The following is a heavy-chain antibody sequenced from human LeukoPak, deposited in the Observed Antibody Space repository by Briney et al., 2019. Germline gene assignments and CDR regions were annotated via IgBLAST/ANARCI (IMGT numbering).Heavy chain of an antibody. CDR1: GGSFSGYY. V-gene: IGHV4-34*01. J-gene: IGHJ4*02. Sequence: SETLSLTCAVYGGSFSGYYWSWIRQPPGKGLEWIGSIYYSGSTYHNPSLKSRVTISVDTSKNQFSLKLSSVTAADTAVYYCARSIAVAGDPFFDYWGQGTLVTVSS. CDR2: IYYSGST. CDR3: ARSIAVAGDPFFDY. D-gene: IGHD6-19*01.